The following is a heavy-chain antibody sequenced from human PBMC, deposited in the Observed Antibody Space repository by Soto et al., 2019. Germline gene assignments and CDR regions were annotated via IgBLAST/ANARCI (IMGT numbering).Heavy chain of an antibody. CDR3: ARAPPYCSSTSCPGTFDI. J-gene: IGHJ3*02. D-gene: IGHD2-2*01. V-gene: IGHV3-53*01. CDR1: EFTVSSSY. Sequence: GGSLRLSCAASEFTVSSSYMTWVRQAPGKGLEWVSVIYSGGSTYYADSVRGRFTISRDNSKNTLYLQMNSLRAEDTAVYYCARAPPYCSSTSCPGTFDIWGQGTMVTVSS. CDR2: IYSGGST.